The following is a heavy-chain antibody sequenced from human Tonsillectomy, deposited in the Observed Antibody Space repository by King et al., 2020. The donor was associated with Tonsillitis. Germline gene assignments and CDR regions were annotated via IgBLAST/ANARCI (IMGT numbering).Heavy chain of an antibody. CDR1: GFTFSHSA. Sequence: VQLVESGGGLIQPGGSLKLSCAASGFTFSHSAMHWVRQASGKGLEYIGRIRTKLNNYATSYTASVKGRFTISRDDSKNTAYLQMNSLKTEDTAVYYCTSLRYGDGNGCYDYWGQGTLVTVSS. V-gene: IGHV3-73*02. J-gene: IGHJ4*02. CDR2: IRTKLNNYAT. D-gene: IGHD2-15*01. CDR3: TSLRYGDGNGCYDY.